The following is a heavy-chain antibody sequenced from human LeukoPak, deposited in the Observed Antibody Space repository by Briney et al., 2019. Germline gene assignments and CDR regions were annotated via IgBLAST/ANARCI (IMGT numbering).Heavy chain of an antibody. Sequence: ASVKVSCKASGYTFTSYDINWVRQATGQGLEWMGWMNPNSGNTGYAQKFQGRVTMTRNTSISTAYMELSSLRSEDTAVYYCARGPHRPLFRLATTTRLDNWFDPWGQGTLVTVSS. D-gene: IGHD1-26*01. CDR3: ARGPHRPLFRLATTTRLDNWFDP. CDR1: GYTFTSYD. V-gene: IGHV1-8*01. CDR2: MNPNSGNT. J-gene: IGHJ5*02.